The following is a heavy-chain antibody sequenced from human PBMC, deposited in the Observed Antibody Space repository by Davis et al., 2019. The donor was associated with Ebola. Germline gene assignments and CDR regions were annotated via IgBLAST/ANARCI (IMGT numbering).Heavy chain of an antibody. J-gene: IGHJ4*02. V-gene: IGHV3-11*06. D-gene: IGHD3-9*01. Sequence: GESLKISCAASGFTFSDYYMSWIRQAPGKGLEWVSYISSSSSYTNYADSVKGRFTISRDNAKNSLYLQMNSLRAEDTAVYYCARVGILTGYYDYWGQGTLVTVSS. CDR3: ARVGILTGYYDY. CDR2: ISSSSSYT. CDR1: GFTFSDYY.